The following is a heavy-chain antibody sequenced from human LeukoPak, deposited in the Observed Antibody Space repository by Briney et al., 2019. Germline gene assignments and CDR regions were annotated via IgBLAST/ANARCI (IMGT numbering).Heavy chain of an antibody. D-gene: IGHD5-24*01. J-gene: IGHJ4*02. Sequence: GGSLRLSCVASGFPFSSYWMTWVRQATGKGLEWVANIKQDGSKKSYVDSVKGRFTISRDNAKNSLYLQMNSLRAEDTAIYYCTRVGYIDEGIDYWGQGTLVTVSS. V-gene: IGHV3-7*04. CDR1: GFPFSSYW. CDR3: TRVGYIDEGIDY. CDR2: IKQDGSKK.